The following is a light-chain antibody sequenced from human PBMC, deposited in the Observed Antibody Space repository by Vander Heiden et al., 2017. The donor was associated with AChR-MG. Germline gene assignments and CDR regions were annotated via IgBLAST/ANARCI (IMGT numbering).Light chain of an antibody. CDR1: HRINTY. Sequence: EIQLTQSPSFLSASVGDKVTVTCRASHRINTYLAWYQQKPGQAPKLLIYAASTLESGVPARFSGSGSGTEFTLTISRLQPEDFATYYCQQLSSIPRTFGQGTKVEIK. CDR3: QQLSSIPRT. CDR2: AAS. V-gene: IGKV1-9*01. J-gene: IGKJ1*01.